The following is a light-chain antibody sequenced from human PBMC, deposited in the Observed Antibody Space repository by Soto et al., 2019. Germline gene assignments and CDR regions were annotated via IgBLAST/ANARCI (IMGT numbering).Light chain of an antibody. CDR1: SSDVGGYNY. CDR3: SSHKSSSTP. V-gene: IGLV2-14*01. J-gene: IGLJ1*01. Sequence: QSVLTQPASVSGSPGQSITISCTGTSSDVGGYNYVSWYQQHPGKAPKLMIYDVSNRPSGVSNRFSGSKSGNTASLTISGLQAEDVADYFCSSHKSSSTPFGTGNKVTVL. CDR2: DVS.